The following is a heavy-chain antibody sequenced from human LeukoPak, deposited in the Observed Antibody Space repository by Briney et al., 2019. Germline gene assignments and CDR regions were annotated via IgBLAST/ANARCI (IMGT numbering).Heavy chain of an antibody. Sequence: PSETLSLTCAVYGGSFSGYYWSWIRQPPGKGLEWIGEINHSGSTNYNPSLKSRVIISVDTSKNQFSLKLSSVTAADTAVYYCARIDYYDSSGYYYWYFDLWGRGTLVTVSS. D-gene: IGHD3-22*01. CDR1: GGSFSGYY. J-gene: IGHJ2*01. V-gene: IGHV4-34*01. CDR2: INHSGST. CDR3: ARIDYYDSSGYYYWYFDL.